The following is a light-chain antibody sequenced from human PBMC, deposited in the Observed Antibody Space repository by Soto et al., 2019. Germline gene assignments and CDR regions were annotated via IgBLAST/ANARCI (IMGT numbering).Light chain of an antibody. Sequence: EIILTQSTGTLSVSPRETVTLVCRASQSVSVYWAWYQQKSGQPPRLLIHAASDRATGVPARFSGSGSGTEFSLTNSSLQSEDFGTYYCQQYKDWPPLTFGGGTKVDIK. CDR1: QSVSVY. CDR3: QQYKDWPPLT. J-gene: IGKJ4*02. CDR2: AAS. V-gene: IGKV3-15*01.